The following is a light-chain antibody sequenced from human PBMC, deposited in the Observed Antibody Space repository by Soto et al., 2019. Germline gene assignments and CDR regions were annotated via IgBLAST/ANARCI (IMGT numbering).Light chain of an antibody. CDR1: TSDIVGYKF. CDR3: TSFSSSSTPYV. J-gene: IGLJ1*01. CDR2: EVS. V-gene: IGLV2-14*01. Sequence: QSVLTQPASVSGSTGQSLPISCTGATSDIVGYKFVSWYQPPPGKAPKVMIYEVSNRPSGISDRFSGSKSGNTASLTISGLQAEDEADYYCTSFSSSSTPYVFGTGTKVTVL.